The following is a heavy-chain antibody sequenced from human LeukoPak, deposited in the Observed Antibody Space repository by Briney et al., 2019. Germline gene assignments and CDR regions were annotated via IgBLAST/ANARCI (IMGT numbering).Heavy chain of an antibody. Sequence: SVKVSCKASGFTFSTSAIQWVRQARGQRLEWIGWIVVGNGNTNYAQKFQRRVTVTRDMSTSTAYLGLSSLSSEDTAVYYCAAEEMATIGLNYWGQGTLVTVSS. J-gene: IGHJ4*02. CDR2: IVVGNGNT. D-gene: IGHD5-24*01. CDR3: AAEEMATIGLNY. V-gene: IGHV1-58*02. CDR1: GFTFSTSA.